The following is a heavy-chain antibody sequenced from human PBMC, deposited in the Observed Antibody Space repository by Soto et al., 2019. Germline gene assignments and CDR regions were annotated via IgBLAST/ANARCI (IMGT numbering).Heavy chain of an antibody. CDR2: INHSGSA. CDR3: ARGLISGSHYSGGWYYFDS. CDR1: GGSFSDYI. Sequence: QVQLQQSGAGLLKPSETLSLTCDVYGGSFSDYIWTWIRQTPGKGLQWIGQINHSGSANYNTSLKSRVTISVHTSSSQFSLELSSVTAADTAVYYCARGLISGSHYSGGWYYFDSWGQGTQVTVSS. V-gene: IGHV4-34*01. D-gene: IGHD1-26*01. J-gene: IGHJ4*02.